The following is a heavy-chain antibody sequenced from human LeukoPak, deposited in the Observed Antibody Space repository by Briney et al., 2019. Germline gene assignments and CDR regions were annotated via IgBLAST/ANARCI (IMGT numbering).Heavy chain of an antibody. CDR1: GRSISSHY. Sequence: SSETLSLTCTVSGRSISSHYWSWIRQPPGKGLEWIGYIYYSGSTNYNPSLKSRVTISVDTSKNQFSLKLSSVTAADTAVYYCARESYDILTGYYNQFDYWGQGTLVTVSS. V-gene: IGHV4-59*11. CDR3: ARESYDILTGYYNQFDY. CDR2: IYYSGST. J-gene: IGHJ4*02. D-gene: IGHD3-9*01.